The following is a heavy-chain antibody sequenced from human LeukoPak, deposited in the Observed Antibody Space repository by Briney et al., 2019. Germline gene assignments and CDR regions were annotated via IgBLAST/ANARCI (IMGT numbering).Heavy chain of an antibody. J-gene: IGHJ3*02. V-gene: IGHV1-8*03. Sequence: ASVHVSCKPSGYTFTSYDINWVRQATGRGLEWMGWMNPNSGNTGYAQKFQGRVTITADKSTSTAYMELSSLRSEDTAVYYCACSLWFGELWGPFAFDIWGQGTMVTVS. CDR3: ACSLWFGELWGPFAFDI. D-gene: IGHD3-10*01. CDR2: MNPNSGNT. CDR1: GYTFTSYD.